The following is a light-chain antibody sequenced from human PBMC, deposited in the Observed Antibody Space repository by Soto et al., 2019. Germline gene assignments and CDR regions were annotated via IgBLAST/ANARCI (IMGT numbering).Light chain of an antibody. V-gene: IGKV1-9*01. Sequence: DIQLTQSPSFLSASVGDRVTITCRASQGTINYLAWYQQKPGKAPKLLIYGASTLESGVPSRFSGSGSGTEFTLTISSLQPEDFATYYCQQLSSFPQTFGQGTKVEIK. CDR3: QQLSSFPQT. CDR1: QGTINY. J-gene: IGKJ1*01. CDR2: GAS.